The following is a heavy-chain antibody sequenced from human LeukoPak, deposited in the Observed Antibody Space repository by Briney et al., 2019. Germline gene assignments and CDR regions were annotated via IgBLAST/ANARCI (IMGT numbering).Heavy chain of an antibody. CDR2: INTNTGNP. CDR3: AREGAYSYGRLYYFDY. J-gene: IGHJ4*02. Sequence: ASVKVSCKASGYTFTSYAMNWVRQAPGQGLERMGWINTNTGNPTYAQGFTGRFVFSLDTSVSTAYLQISSLKAEDTAVYYCAREGAYSYGRLYYFDYWGQGTLVTVSS. V-gene: IGHV7-4-1*02. CDR1: GYTFTSYA. D-gene: IGHD5-18*01.